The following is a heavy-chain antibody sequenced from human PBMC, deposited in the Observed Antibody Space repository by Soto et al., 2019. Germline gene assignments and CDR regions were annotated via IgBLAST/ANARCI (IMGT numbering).Heavy chain of an antibody. V-gene: IGHV3-30-3*01. J-gene: IGHJ4*02. CDR2: ISYDGSNK. D-gene: IGHD2-15*01. Sequence: GGSLRLSCAASGFTFSSYAMRWVRQAPGKGLEWVAVISYDGSNKYYADSVKGRFTISRDNSKNTLYLQMNSLRAEDTAVYYCARDGRYCSGGSCYYYFDYWGQGTLVTVSS. CDR1: GFTFSSYA. CDR3: ARDGRYCSGGSCYYYFDY.